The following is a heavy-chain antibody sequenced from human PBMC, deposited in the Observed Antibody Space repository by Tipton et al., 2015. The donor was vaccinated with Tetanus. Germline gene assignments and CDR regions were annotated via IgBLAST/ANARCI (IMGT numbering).Heavy chain of an antibody. J-gene: IGHJ4*02. Sequence: SLRLSCAASGFTFSDYYMSWIRQAPGKGLEWVSYISSSSSYTNYADSVKGRFIISRDNAKNSLYLQMNSLRAEDAAVYYCAGGPSGSCYDYRGQGTLVPVSS. V-gene: IGHV3-11*06. CDR2: ISSSSSYT. D-gene: IGHD2-15*01. CDR3: AGGPSGSCYDY. CDR1: GFTFSDYY.